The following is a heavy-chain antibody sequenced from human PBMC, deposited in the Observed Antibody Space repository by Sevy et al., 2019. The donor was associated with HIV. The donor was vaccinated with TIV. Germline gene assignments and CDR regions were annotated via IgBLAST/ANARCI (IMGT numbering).Heavy chain of an antibody. D-gene: IGHD2-8*01. CDR2: FSFGCGRI. J-gene: IGHJ4*02. Sequence: GGSLRLSCAASGFTFAKYSMSWVRLAPVKGLEWVSTFSFGCGRINYADSVKGRFTISRDDSKNTLFLQMNSLRAEDTATSFCAREGCTQPHDYWGQGTLVTVSS. CDR1: GFTFAKYS. V-gene: IGHV3-23*01. CDR3: AREGCTQPHDY.